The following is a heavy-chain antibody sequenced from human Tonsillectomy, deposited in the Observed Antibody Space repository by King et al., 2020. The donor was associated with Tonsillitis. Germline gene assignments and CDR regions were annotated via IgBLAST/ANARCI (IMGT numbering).Heavy chain of an antibody. V-gene: IGHV1-8*01. J-gene: IGHJ6*02. CDR3: ARGPPRWGDYKSAVVYYYYGMDV. CDR1: GYTFTSYD. D-gene: IGHD4-17*01. CDR2: MNPKSGNT. Sequence: QLVQSGAEVKKPGASVKVSCKASGYTFTSYDINWVRQATGQGLEWMGWMNPKSGNTGYAQKFQGRVTMTTNTSISTTYMELSSLRYEDTAVYYCARGPPRWGDYKSAVVYYYYGMDVWGQGTTVTVSS.